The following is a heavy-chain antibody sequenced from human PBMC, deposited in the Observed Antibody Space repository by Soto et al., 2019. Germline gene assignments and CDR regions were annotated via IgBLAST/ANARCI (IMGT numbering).Heavy chain of an antibody. J-gene: IGHJ4*02. CDR2: IYYSGST. CDR1: GDSINTGSYY. CDR3: ARQRTSVVTQAYFDS. V-gene: IGHV4-39*01. Sequence: PSETLSLTCTVTGDSINTGSYYWGWIRHPPGKGLEWIGSIYYSGSTYNNPSLKSRVSMSVDTSKHQFSLKLRSATAADTALYYCARQRTSVVTQAYFDSWGQGSLVTVSS. D-gene: IGHD2-21*02.